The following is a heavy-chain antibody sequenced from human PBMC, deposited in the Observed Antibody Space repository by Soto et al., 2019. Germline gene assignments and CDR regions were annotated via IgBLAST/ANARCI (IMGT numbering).Heavy chain of an antibody. Sequence: QVQLVQSGAEVKKPGSSVKVSCKASGGTFSSYTISWVRQAPGQGLEWMGRIIPILGIANYAEKFQGRVTITSDKSTSTAYMELSSRRSEDTAVYYCAGVRVVRGANYYYYGMDVWGQGTTVTVSS. CDR1: GGTFSSYT. D-gene: IGHD3-10*01. V-gene: IGHV1-69*02. CDR3: AGVRVVRGANYYYYGMDV. CDR2: IIPILGIA. J-gene: IGHJ6*02.